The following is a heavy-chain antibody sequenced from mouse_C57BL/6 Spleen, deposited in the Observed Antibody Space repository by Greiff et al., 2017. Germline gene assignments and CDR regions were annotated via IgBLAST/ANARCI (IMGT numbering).Heavy chain of an antibody. CDR3: TTGWLLRGDY. J-gene: IGHJ2*01. CDR2: IDPENGDT. Sequence: VQLQQSGAELVRPGASVKLSCTASGFNIKDDYMHWVKQRPEQGLEWIGWIDPENGDTEYAAKFQGKATITADTSSNTAYLQLSSLTSEDTAVYYCTTGWLLRGDYWGQGTTRTVSS. D-gene: IGHD2-3*01. V-gene: IGHV14-4*01. CDR1: GFNIKDDY.